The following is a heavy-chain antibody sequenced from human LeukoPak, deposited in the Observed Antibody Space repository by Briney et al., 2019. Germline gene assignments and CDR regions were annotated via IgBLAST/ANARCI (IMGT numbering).Heavy chain of an antibody. J-gene: IGHJ4*02. D-gene: IGHD6-19*01. CDR3: ARGGRIAVADPPDY. Sequence: PGGSLRLSCAASGFTFSSYWMSWVRQAPGKGLEWVANIKQDGSEKYYVDSVKGRFTISRDNAKNTLYLQMNSLRAEDTAVYYCARGGRIAVADPPDYWGQGTLVTVSS. CDR2: IKQDGSEK. CDR1: GFTFSSYW. V-gene: IGHV3-7*01.